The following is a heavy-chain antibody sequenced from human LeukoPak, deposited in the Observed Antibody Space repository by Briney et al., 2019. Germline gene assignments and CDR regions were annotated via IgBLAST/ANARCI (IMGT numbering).Heavy chain of an antibody. J-gene: IGHJ6*03. D-gene: IGHD6-13*01. CDR1: GGPISSSSYY. CDR2: IYYSGST. V-gene: IGHV4-39*01. Sequence: PSEILSLTCTVFGGPISSSSYYWGWIRQPPGKGLEWIGSIYYSGSTSYNPSLKSRVTISVDTSKSHFSLKLSSVTAADTAVYYCARHVGYSSSWYVYCMDVWGKGTTVTISS. CDR3: ARHVGYSSSWYVYCMDV.